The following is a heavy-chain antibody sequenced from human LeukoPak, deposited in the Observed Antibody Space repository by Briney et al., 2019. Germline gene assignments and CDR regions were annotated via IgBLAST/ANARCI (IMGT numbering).Heavy chain of an antibody. CDR3: ARGARAGRFSLRPTGAYYMDV. Sequence: GASVKVSCKASGYTFTSYGINWVRQAPGQGLEWMGWIHPNSGGTNCAQKFQGRVTMTRDTSITTAYMELRGLRFEDTAVYYCARGARAGRFSLRPTGAYYMDVWGKGTTVT. CDR2: IHPNSGGT. J-gene: IGHJ6*03. CDR1: GYTFTSYG. V-gene: IGHV1-2*02. D-gene: IGHD6-13*01.